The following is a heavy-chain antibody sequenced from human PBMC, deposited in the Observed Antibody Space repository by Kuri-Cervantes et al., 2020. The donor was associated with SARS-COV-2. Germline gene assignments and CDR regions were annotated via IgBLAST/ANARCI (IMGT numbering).Heavy chain of an antibody. D-gene: IGHD2-2*02. V-gene: IGHV4-39*07. CDR3: ARGAYCSSTSCYNENYFDY. CDR1: GGSISSSSYY. Sequence: SETLSLTCTVSGGSISSSSYYWGWIRQPPGKGPEWIGSIYYSGSTYYNPSLKSRVTISVDTSKNQFSLKLSSVTAADTAVYYCARGAYCSSTSCYNENYFDYWGQGTLVTVSS. CDR2: IYYSGST. J-gene: IGHJ4*02.